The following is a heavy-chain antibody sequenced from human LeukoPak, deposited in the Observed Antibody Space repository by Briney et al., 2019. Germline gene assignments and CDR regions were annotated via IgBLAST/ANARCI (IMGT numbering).Heavy chain of an antibody. Sequence: PSETLSLTCAVSGYSISSGYYWGWIRQPPGKGLEWIGSIYHSGSTYYNPSLKSRVTISVDTSKNQFSLKLSSVTAADTAVYYCARDSVVVVAAELRRWFDPWGQGILVTVSS. CDR3: ARDSVVVVAAELRRWFDP. CDR1: GYSISSGYY. V-gene: IGHV4-38-2*02. CDR2: IYHSGST. D-gene: IGHD2-15*01. J-gene: IGHJ5*02.